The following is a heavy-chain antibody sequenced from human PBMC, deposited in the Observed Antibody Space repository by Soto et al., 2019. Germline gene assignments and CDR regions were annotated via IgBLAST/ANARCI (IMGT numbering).Heavy chain of an antibody. D-gene: IGHD3-3*01. J-gene: IGHJ4*02. V-gene: IGHV4-59*01. CDR3: ARNDFWSGYYNY. Sequence: SETLSLTCAVSGGSISGYYWSWIRQPPGKGLEWIGYISYSGSTDYNPSLKSRVTISVDTSRNQFSLKLTSVTAADTAVYYCARNDFWSGYYNYWGQGTLVTVSS. CDR1: GGSISGYY. CDR2: ISYSGST.